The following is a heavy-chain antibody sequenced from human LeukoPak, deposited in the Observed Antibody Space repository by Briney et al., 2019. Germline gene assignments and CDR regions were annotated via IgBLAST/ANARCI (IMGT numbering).Heavy chain of an antibody. CDR2: ISGSGPYT. CDR3: AKHGYCSGISCFFDF. Sequence: GSLRLSCAACGFTFSSYAMSWVRQAPGKGLEWVSGISGSGPYTFYTDSVKGRFTISRDSSKNTLYLQMNSLSAEDTALYYCAKHGYCSGISCFFDFWGEGTLVTVSP. D-gene: IGHD2-2*03. CDR1: GFTFSSYA. J-gene: IGHJ4*02. V-gene: IGHV3-23*01.